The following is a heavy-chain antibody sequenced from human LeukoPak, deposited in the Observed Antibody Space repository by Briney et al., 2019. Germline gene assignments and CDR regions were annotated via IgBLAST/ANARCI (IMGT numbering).Heavy chain of an antibody. CDR3: ARGLLDYDFWSGYYSGKRDAFDI. CDR2: INHSGST. J-gene: IGHJ3*02. CDR1: GGSFSGYY. V-gene: IGHV4-34*01. Sequence: PSETLSLTCAVYGGSFSGYYWSWIRQPPGKGLEWIGEINHSGSTNYNPSLKSRVTTSVDTSKNQFSLKLSSVTAADTAVYYCARGLLDYDFWSGYYSGKRDAFDIWGQGTMVTVSS. D-gene: IGHD3-3*01.